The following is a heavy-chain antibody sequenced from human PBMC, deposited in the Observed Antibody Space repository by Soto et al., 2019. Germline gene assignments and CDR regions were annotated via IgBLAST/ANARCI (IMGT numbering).Heavy chain of an antibody. CDR1: GSTFSSYA. D-gene: IGHD2-2*02. J-gene: IGHJ6*02. Sequence: ASVKVSCKASGSTFSSYAISWVRQAPGQGLEWMGGIIPIFGTANYAQQFQGRVTITADKSTSTAYMELSSLRSEDTAVYYCAGGRLVPAAISRYYYYGMDVWGQGTTVTVSS. V-gene: IGHV1-69*06. CDR3: AGGRLVPAAISRYYYYGMDV. CDR2: IIPIFGTA.